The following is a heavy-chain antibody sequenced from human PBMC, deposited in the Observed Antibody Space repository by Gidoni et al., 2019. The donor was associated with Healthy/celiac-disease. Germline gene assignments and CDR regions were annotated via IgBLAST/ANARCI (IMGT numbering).Heavy chain of an antibody. D-gene: IGHD1-1*01. CDR2: IIPILGIA. J-gene: IGHJ3*02. CDR3: ARVLTGTTNAFDI. Sequence: QVQLVQSGAEVKKPGSSVKVSCKASGGTFSSYAISWVRQAPGQGLEWMGRIIPILGIANYAQKFQGRVTITADKSTSTAYMELSSLRSEDTAVYYCARVLTGTTNAFDIWGQGTMVTVSS. CDR1: GGTFSSYA. V-gene: IGHV1-69*04.